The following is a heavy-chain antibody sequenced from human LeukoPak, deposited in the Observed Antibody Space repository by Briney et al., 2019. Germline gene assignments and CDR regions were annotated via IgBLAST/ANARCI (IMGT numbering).Heavy chain of an antibody. D-gene: IGHD3-10*01. CDR1: GFTFSNYW. CDR2: IRYDGSNK. CDR3: AKDALLQPHV. Sequence: SGGSLRLSCAASGFTFSNYWMSWVRQAPGKGLEGVAFIRYDGSNKYYADSVKGRFTISRDNSKNTLYLQMNSLRAEDTAVYYCAKDALLQPHVWGQGTLVTVSS. V-gene: IGHV3-30*02. J-gene: IGHJ4*02.